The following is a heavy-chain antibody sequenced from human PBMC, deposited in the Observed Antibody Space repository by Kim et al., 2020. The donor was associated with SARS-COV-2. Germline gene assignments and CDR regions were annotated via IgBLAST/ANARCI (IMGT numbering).Heavy chain of an antibody. CDR2: IAYDGSNK. V-gene: IGHV3-30*18. Sequence: GGSLRLSCAASGFTFSSYGMHWVRQAPGKGLEWVAVIAYDGSNKYYADSVKGRFTISRDNSKNTLYLQMNSLRAEDTAVHYCAKGQSYYGSGSYYNVPDYWGEGTLVTVSS. J-gene: IGHJ4*02. CDR1: GFTFSSYG. D-gene: IGHD3-10*01. CDR3: AKGQSYYGSGSYYNVPDY.